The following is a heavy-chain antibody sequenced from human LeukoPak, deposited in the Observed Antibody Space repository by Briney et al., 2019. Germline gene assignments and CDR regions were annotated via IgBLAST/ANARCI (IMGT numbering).Heavy chain of an antibody. CDR2: IYYSGST. Sequence: SETLSLTCTVSGGSISSYYWSWIRQPPGKGLEWIGYIYYSGSTNYNPSLKSRVTISVDTSKNQFSLKLSSVTAAGTAVYYCASMTTVTTGDYYGMDVWGQGTTVTVSS. J-gene: IGHJ6*01. CDR1: GGSISSYY. D-gene: IGHD4-17*01. CDR3: ASMTTVTTGDYYGMDV. V-gene: IGHV4-59*01.